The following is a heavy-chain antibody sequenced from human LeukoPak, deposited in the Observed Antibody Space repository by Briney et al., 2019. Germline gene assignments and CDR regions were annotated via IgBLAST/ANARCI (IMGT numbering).Heavy chain of an antibody. J-gene: IGHJ4*02. CDR1: GGAFSSYA. D-gene: IGHD4-23*01. CDR2: IIPIFGTA. Sequence: GASVKVSCKASGGAFSSYAISWVRQAPGQGLEWMGGIIPIFGTANYAQKFQGRVTITADESTSTAYMELSSLRSEDTAVYYCARGAGGNGGLYWGQGTLVTVSS. V-gene: IGHV1-69*13. CDR3: ARGAGGNGGLY.